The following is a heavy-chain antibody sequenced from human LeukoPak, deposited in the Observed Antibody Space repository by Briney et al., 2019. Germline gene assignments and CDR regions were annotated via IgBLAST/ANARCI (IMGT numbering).Heavy chain of an antibody. V-gene: IGHV4-31*03. CDR3: ARDSSGRSPIKDKYFDY. CDR1: GGSISSGGYY. Sequence: SETLSLTCTVSGGSISSGGYYWSWIRQHPGKGLEWIGYIYYSGSIYYNPSLKSRVTISVDTSKNQFSLKLSSVTAADTAVYYCARDSSGRSPIKDKYFDYRGQGTLVTVSS. CDR2: IYYSGSI. D-gene: IGHD6-19*01. J-gene: IGHJ4*02.